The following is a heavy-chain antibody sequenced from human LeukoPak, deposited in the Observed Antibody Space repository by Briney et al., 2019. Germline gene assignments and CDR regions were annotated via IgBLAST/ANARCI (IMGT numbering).Heavy chain of an antibody. J-gene: IGHJ4*02. V-gene: IGHV4-61*01. CDR2: IYYSGST. CDR3: ARGLVFGRRDGYNYFDY. Sequence: PSQTLSLTCTVSGGSISSGSYYWSWIRQPPGKGLEWIGYIYYSGSTNYNPSLKSRVTISVDTSKNQFSLKLSSVTAADTAVYYCARGLVFGRRDGYNYFDYWGQGTLVTVSS. D-gene: IGHD5-24*01. CDR1: GGSISSGSYY.